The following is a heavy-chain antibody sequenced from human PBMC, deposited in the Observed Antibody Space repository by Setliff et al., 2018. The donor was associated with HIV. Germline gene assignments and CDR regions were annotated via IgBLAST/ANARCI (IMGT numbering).Heavy chain of an antibody. CDR1: GGSFSGYY. CDR2: INHSGST. J-gene: IGHJ4*02. D-gene: IGHD3-3*01. CDR3: ARGIENFWSGYTR. Sequence: PSETLSLTCAVYGGSFSGYYWSWIRQPPGKGLEWIGEINHSGSTNYNPSLKSRVTISVDTSKNQFSLRLSSVTAAETAVYYCARGIENFWSGYTRWGPGTLVTVSS. V-gene: IGHV4-34*01.